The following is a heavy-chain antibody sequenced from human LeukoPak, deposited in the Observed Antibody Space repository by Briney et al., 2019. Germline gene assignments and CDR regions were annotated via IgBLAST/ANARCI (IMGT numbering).Heavy chain of an antibody. Sequence: KPRESLKIACQGSGYRFSSYWIGWERQMTGKGLEWMGTMYPGDSDTRYSPSFQGQVTMSVDKSITTAYLEWSGLKASDTAMYYCARDYGSGSGNWFDAWGPGTLVTVSS. V-gene: IGHV5-51*01. J-gene: IGHJ5*02. CDR1: GYRFSSYW. CDR2: MYPGDSDT. CDR3: ARDYGSGSGNWFDA. D-gene: IGHD3-10*01.